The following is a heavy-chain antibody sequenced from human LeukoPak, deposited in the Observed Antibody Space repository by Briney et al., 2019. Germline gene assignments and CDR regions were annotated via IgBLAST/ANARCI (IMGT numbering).Heavy chain of an antibody. CDR2: ISGSGGST. D-gene: IGHD1-7*01. V-gene: IGHV3-23*01. Sequence: GGSLRLSCAASGFTFSSYAMSWVRQAPGKGLEWVSAISGSGGSTYYADSVRGRFTISRDNSKNTLYLQMNSLRAEDTAVYYCAKDPYNWNYYFDYWGQGTLVTVSS. CDR1: GFTFSSYA. J-gene: IGHJ4*02. CDR3: AKDPYNWNYYFDY.